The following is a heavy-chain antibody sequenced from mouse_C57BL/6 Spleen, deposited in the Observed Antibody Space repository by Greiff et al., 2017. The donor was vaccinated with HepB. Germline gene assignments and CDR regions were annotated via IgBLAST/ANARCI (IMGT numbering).Heavy chain of an antibody. D-gene: IGHD2-4*01. CDR1: GFTFSDYY. CDR2: ISNGGGST. CDR3: ARPQGGYDYDGRYFDV. J-gene: IGHJ1*03. V-gene: IGHV5-12*01. Sequence: DVKLVESGGGLVQPGGSLKLSCAASGFTFSDYYMYWVRQTPEKRLEWVAYISNGGGSTYYPDTVKGRFTISRDNAKNTLYLQMSRLKSEDTAMYYCARPQGGYDYDGRYFDVWGTGTTVTVSS.